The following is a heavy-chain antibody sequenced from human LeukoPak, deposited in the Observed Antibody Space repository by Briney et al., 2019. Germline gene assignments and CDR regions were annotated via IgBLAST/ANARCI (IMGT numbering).Heavy chain of an antibody. Sequence: SVKVSCKASGGTFSSYAISWVRQAPGRGLEWMGGIIPIFGTANYAQKFQGRVTITADESTSTAYMELSSLRSEDTAVYYCARDRRENYYDSSGYFDYWGQGTLVTVSS. J-gene: IGHJ4*02. CDR1: GGTFSSYA. CDR3: ARDRRENYYDSSGYFDY. D-gene: IGHD3-22*01. CDR2: IIPIFGTA. V-gene: IGHV1-69*13.